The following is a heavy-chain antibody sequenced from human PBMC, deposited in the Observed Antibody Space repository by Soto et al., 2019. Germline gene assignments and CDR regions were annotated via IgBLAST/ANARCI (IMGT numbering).Heavy chain of an antibody. CDR2: IYYSGST. V-gene: IGHV4-31*03. Sequence: QVQLQESGPGLVKPSQTLSLTCTVSGVSISSGDYYWTWIRQHAGKALEWIGYIYYSGSTYSNPSLKSRVTISLDTSENQFSLKLSSVTAADTAVYYCAREGYSYNGMDVWGQGTTVTVSS. J-gene: IGHJ6*02. D-gene: IGHD5-18*01. CDR1: GVSISSGDYY. CDR3: AREGYSYNGMDV.